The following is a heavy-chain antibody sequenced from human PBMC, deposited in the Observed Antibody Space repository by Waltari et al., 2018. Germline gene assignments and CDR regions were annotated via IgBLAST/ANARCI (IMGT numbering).Heavy chain of an antibody. J-gene: IGHJ3*01. CDR3: ARPLSGTYWLYAFDV. D-gene: IGHD1-26*01. V-gene: IGHV3-11*04. CDR2: ISTGGSTI. Sequence: QVQLVESGGGLVKPGGSLRLSWAASGFVFGDYYMSWFRQAPGKGLEWISYISTGGSTIYYADSVKGRFTISRDDAKNSLYLQMNSLRAEDTAVYYCARPLSGTYWLYAFDVWGQGTTVTVSS. CDR1: GFVFGDYY.